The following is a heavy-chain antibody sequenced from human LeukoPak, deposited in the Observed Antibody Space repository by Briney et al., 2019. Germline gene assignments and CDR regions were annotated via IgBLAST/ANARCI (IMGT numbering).Heavy chain of an antibody. V-gene: IGHV1-8*01. CDR3: AWCSTSCYTGGFDY. CDR2: MNPNSGNT. D-gene: IGHD2-2*02. CDR1: GYTFTSYD. Sequence: ASVKVSCKASGYTFTSYDINWVRQATGQGLEWMGWMNPNSGNTGYAQKFQGRVTMTRNTSISTAYMELSSLRSEDTAVYYCAWCSTSCYTGGFDYWGQGTLVTVSS. J-gene: IGHJ4*02.